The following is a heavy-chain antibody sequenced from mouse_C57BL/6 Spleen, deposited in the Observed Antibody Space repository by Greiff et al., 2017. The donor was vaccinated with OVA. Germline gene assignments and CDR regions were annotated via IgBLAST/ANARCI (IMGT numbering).Heavy chain of an antibody. CDR2: IYPRDGST. J-gene: IGHJ3*01. D-gene: IGHD2-4*01. CDR3: ATEYDFSFAY. Sequence: QVQLQQSGPELVKPGASVKLSCKASGYTFTSYDINWVQQRPGPGLEWIGWIYPRDGSTTSNEKFKGKVTLPVDTASSTAYMELHSLTSEDSAVYFCATEYDFSFAYWGQGTLVTVSA. CDR1: GYTFTSYD. V-gene: IGHV1-85*01.